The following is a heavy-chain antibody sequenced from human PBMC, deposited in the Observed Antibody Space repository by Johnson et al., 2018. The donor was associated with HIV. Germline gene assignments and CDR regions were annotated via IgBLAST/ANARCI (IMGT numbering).Heavy chain of an antibody. J-gene: IGHJ3*02. CDR1: GFTFSTYA. CDR2: ISYDGSDK. V-gene: IGHV3-30*03. CDR3: ARVAAAAGRMTDAFDI. D-gene: IGHD6-13*01. Sequence: QVQLVESGGGVVQPGRSLRLSCAASGFTFSTYAMHWVRQAPGKGLEWVALISYDGSDKYYGDSVKGRFTISRDNANNSLYLQMNSLRAEDTAVYSCARVAAAAGRMTDAFDIWGQGTMVSVSS.